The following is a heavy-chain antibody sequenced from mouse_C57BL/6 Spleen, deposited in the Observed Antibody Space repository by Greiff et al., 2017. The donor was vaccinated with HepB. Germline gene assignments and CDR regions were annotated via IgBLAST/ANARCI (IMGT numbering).Heavy chain of an antibody. Sequence: QVQLQQSGAELVKPGASVKMSCKASGYTFTSYWITWVKQRPGQGLEWIGDIYPGSGSTNYNEKFKSKATLTVDTSSSTAYMQLSSLTSEDSAVYYCAGYSNGDYYAMDYWGQGTSVTVSS. CDR1: GYTFTSYW. J-gene: IGHJ4*01. CDR2: IYPGSGST. D-gene: IGHD2-5*01. V-gene: IGHV1-55*01. CDR3: AGYSNGDYYAMDY.